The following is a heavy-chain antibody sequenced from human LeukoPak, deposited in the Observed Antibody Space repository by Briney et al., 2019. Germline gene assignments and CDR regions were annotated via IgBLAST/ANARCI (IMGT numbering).Heavy chain of an antibody. D-gene: IGHD3-10*01. V-gene: IGHV3-11*05. CDR1: GFTFSDYY. Sequence: PAGSLKLTCAASGFTFSDYYMSWIRQAPGKGLEWVSYISSSSSYTNYADSVKGRFIISRDNAKNSLYLQMNSLRAEDTAVYYCARVPRITMVRGVIMAYYFDYWGQGTL. CDR3: ARVPRITMVRGVIMAYYFDY. CDR2: ISSSSSYT. J-gene: IGHJ4*02.